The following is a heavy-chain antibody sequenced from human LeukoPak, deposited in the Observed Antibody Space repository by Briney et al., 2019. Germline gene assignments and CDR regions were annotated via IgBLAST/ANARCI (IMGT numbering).Heavy chain of an antibody. CDR2: ISWNSGSI. D-gene: IGHD1-7*01. J-gene: IGHJ5*02. V-gene: IGHV3-9*01. CDR1: GFTFDDYA. Sequence: PGGSLRLSCAASGFTFDDYAMHWVRQAPGKGLEWVSGISWNSGSIGYADSVKGRFTISRDNAKNSLYLQMNSLRAEDTALYYCAKGLTGTSNHNWFDPWGQGTPVTVSS. CDR3: AKGLTGTSNHNWFDP.